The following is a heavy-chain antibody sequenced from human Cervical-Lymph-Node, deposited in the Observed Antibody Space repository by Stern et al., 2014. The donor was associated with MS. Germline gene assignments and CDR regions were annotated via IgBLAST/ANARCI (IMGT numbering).Heavy chain of an antibody. CDR2: ISAHNGNT. CDR1: GHTTTSYG. Sequence: VQLVQSGAEVKKPGASVKVSCKDSGHTTTSYGITWVRQAPGQGLEWMGWISAHNGNTNYEQKFQGRVTLTTDTSTSTAYMELRSLRSDDTAVYFCATFIPTSGTFNWWGQGTLVTVSS. V-gene: IGHV1-18*01. CDR3: ATFIPTSGTFNW. J-gene: IGHJ4*02. D-gene: IGHD1-1*01.